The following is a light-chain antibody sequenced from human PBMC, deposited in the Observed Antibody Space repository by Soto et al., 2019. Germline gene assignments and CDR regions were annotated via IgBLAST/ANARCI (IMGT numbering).Light chain of an antibody. V-gene: IGKV1-5*03. J-gene: IGKJ5*01. CDR1: QSISSW. CDR3: QQYNNWLS. Sequence: TPYPSALSAAVRDRVTISCRGSQSISSWLAWYQQKPGKAPKLLIYKASTLKSGVPSRFSGSGSGTDFTLTISSLQPEDYAVYYCQQYNNWLSFGQGTRLEIK. CDR2: KAS.